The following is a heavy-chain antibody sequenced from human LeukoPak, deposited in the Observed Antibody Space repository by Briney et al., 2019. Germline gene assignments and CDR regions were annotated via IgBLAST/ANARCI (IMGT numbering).Heavy chain of an antibody. D-gene: IGHD5-18*01. Sequence: ASVKVSCKASGYTFTSYAMHWVRQAPGQGLEWMGWMNPNSGNTGYAQKFQGRVTMTRNTSISTAYMELSSLRSEDTAVYYCARDHTAMVSGYYYYYGMDVWGQGTTVTVSS. V-gene: IGHV1-8*02. CDR3: ARDHTAMVSGYYYYYGMDV. CDR2: MNPNSGNT. J-gene: IGHJ6*02. CDR1: GYTFTSYA.